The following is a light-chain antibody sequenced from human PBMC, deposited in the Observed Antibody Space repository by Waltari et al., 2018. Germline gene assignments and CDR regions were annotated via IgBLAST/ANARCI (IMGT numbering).Light chain of an antibody. V-gene: IGKV2-28*01. CDR1: QSLLHSNGYNY. CDR2: LGS. CDR3: MQALQTPPA. Sequence: DIVMTQSPLSLPVTPGEPASISCRSSQSLLHSNGYNYLDWYLQKPGQSPQLLIYLGSNRASGVPDRFSGSGSGTDFTLKINRVEAEDVGVYYCMQALQTPPAIGQGTKVEIK. J-gene: IGKJ1*01.